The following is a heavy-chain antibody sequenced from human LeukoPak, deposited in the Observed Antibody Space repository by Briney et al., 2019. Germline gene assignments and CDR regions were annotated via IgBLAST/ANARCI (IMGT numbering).Heavy chain of an antibody. Sequence: GGPLRLSCAASGFTFSSYAMHWVRQAPGKGLEWVAVISYDGSNKYYADSMKGRFTISRDNSKNTLYLQMNSLRAEDTAVYYCAREGYSRGPFDYWGQGTLVTVSS. D-gene: IGHD6-19*01. CDR2: ISYDGSNK. CDR3: AREGYSRGPFDY. J-gene: IGHJ4*02. CDR1: GFTFSSYA. V-gene: IGHV3-30-3*01.